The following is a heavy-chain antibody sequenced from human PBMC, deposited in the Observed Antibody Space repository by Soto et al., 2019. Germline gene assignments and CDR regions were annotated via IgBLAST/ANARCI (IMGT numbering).Heavy chain of an antibody. J-gene: IGHJ4*02. Sequence: GWSLRLSCAASGFTFNTYAMHWVRQAPGKGLDWVAITSYDGSNRFYADSVKGRFTISRDNSRNTLYLQMNSLRAEDTAVYYCARWRSNYDFWSGLLYWGKGTLFTVSS. CDR1: GFTFNTYA. CDR2: TSYDGSNR. CDR3: ARWRSNYDFWSGLLY. V-gene: IGHV3-30-3*01. D-gene: IGHD3-3*01.